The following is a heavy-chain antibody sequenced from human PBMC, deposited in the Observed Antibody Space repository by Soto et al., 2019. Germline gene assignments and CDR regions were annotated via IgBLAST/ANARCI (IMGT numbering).Heavy chain of an antibody. Sequence: GGSLRLSCAASGFTFSSYGMHWVRQAPGKGLEWVAVISYDGSNKYYADSVKGLFTISRDNSKNTMYLQMNSLRAEDTAVYYGASPPGGGCGEGSDAFDIWGQGTMVTVSS. J-gene: IGHJ3*02. V-gene: IGHV3-30*03. CDR2: ISYDGSNK. CDR3: ASPPGGGCGEGSDAFDI. D-gene: IGHD3-16*01. CDR1: GFTFSSYG.